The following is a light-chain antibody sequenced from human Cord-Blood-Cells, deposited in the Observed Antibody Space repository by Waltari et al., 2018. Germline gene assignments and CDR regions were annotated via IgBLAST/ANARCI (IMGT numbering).Light chain of an antibody. CDR3: SSYTSSSTPVV. Sequence: QSALTQPASVSGSPGQSITISCTGTSSHVGGYNYVSWYQQPPGKAPKLMIYDVSKRPSGVSNRFSGSKSGNTASLTISGLQAEDEADYYCSSYTSSSTPVVFGGGTKLTVL. CDR2: DVS. V-gene: IGLV2-14*01. CDR1: SSHVGGYNY. J-gene: IGLJ2*01.